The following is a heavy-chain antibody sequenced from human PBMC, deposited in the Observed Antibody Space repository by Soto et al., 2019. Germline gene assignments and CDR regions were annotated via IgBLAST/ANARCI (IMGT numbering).Heavy chain of an antibody. D-gene: IGHD5-18*01. V-gene: IGHV6-1*01. CDR2: TYYRSKWYN. CDR3: ARTGDTAHDYYYYYGMDV. Sequence: SQTLSLTCAISGDSVSSNSAAWNWIRQSPSRGLEWLGRTYYRSKWYNDYAVSVKSRITINPDTSKNQFSLQLNSVTPEDTAVYYCARTGDTAHDYYYYYGMDVWGQETTVTVSS. J-gene: IGHJ6*02. CDR1: GDSVSSNSAA.